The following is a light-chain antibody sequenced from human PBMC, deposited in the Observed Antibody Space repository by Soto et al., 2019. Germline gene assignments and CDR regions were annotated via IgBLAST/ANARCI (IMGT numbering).Light chain of an antibody. CDR1: QSLVHSDGNTY. Sequence: DIVMTQTPLSSPVTLGQPASISCRSSQSLVHSDGNTYLSWLQQRPGQPPRLLIYKGSKRFSGVPDRFSGSGAGTDFTLRISRVEAEDVGVYYCMQATQLRTFGQGTKVEIK. CDR3: MQATQLRT. CDR2: KGS. J-gene: IGKJ1*01. V-gene: IGKV2-24*01.